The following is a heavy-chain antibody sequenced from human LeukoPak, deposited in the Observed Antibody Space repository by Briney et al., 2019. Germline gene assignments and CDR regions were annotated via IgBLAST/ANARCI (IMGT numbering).Heavy chain of an antibody. CDR1: GFTFSSYE. CDR3: AREGSGSYYEDY. J-gene: IGHJ4*02. V-gene: IGHV3-48*03. Sequence: GGSLRLSCAASGFTFSSYEMNWVRQAPGKGLEWVSYISSSGSTIYYADSVKGRFTISRDNAKNSLYLQMNSLRAEDTAVYYCAREGSGSYYEDYWGQGTLVTVSS. D-gene: IGHD1-26*01. CDR2: ISSSGSTI.